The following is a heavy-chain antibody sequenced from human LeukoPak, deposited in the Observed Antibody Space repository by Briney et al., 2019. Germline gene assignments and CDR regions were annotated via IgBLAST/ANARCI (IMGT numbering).Heavy chain of an antibody. CDR2: ISGSGGST. J-gene: IGHJ5*02. V-gene: IGHV3-23*01. CDR1: GFTFSSYA. Sequence: PGGSLRLSCAASGFTFSSYAMSWVCQALGRGLGWVSAISGSGGSTYSADSVKGRFTISRDNSKNTLYLQMNSLRAEDTAVYYCAKLPLQDYRGNWFDPWGQGTLVTVSS. D-gene: IGHD4-11*01. CDR3: AKLPLQDYRGNWFDP.